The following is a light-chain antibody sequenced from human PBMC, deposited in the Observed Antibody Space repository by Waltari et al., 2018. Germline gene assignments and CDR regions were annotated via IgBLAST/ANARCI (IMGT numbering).Light chain of an antibody. CDR1: SSDVGSYNL. V-gene: IGLV2-23*01. CDR3: CSHAGSSAL. CDR2: EGS. J-gene: IGLJ2*01. Sequence: QSALTQPASVSGSPGQSITIFCTGTSSDVGSYNLVPWYQQHPGKAPKLLIYEGSKRPSGVSNRFSGSKSGNTASLTIAGLQAEDYADYYCCSHAGSSALFGGGTKLTVL.